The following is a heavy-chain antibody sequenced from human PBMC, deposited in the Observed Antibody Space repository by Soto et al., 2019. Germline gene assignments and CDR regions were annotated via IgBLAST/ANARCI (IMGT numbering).Heavy chain of an antibody. CDR2: IYYSGST. Sequence: LQLQESGPGLVKPSETLSLTCTVSGGSISSSSYYWGWIRQPPGKGLEWIGSIYYSGSTYYNPSLKSRVTITVDTSKNQFSLTLGYVTAANPAVYYCARVRWLVDYWGQGTLVTVSS. CDR3: ARVRWLVDY. V-gene: IGHV4-39*01. D-gene: IGHD6-19*01. J-gene: IGHJ4*02. CDR1: GGSISSSSYY.